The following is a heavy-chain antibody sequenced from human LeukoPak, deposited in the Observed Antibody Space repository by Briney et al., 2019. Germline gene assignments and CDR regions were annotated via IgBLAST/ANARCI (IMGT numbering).Heavy chain of an antibody. CDR1: GFTFSDYY. CDR2: ISRTGDII. V-gene: IGHV3-11*01. J-gene: IGHJ4*02. Sequence: GGSLRLSCAASGFTFSDYYMTWIRQAPGKGLEWLSYISRTGDIINYADSVKGRFTLSRDNARSSVSLQMTSLRDEDTAMYYCARGATTDYWGQGTLVTVSS. D-gene: IGHD5-24*01. CDR3: ARGATTDY.